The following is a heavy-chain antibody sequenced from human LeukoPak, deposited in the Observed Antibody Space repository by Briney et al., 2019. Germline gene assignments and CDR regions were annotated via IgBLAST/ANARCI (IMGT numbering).Heavy chain of an antibody. Sequence: ASVKVSCKASGYTFSSYYTHWVRQAAGQGLEWMGIINPSGGSARYAQKFQDRVTMTRDTSTSTVYMELGSLRSEDTAVYYCALNSLGYCSSTSCFLFDYWGQGTLVTVSS. D-gene: IGHD2-2*01. J-gene: IGHJ4*02. CDR1: GYTFSSYY. CDR3: ALNSLGYCSSTSCFLFDY. V-gene: IGHV1-46*01. CDR2: INPSGGSA.